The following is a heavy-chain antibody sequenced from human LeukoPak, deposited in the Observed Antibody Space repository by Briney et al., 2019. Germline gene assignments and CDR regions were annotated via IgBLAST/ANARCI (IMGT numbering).Heavy chain of an antibody. CDR1: GFTFISSW. V-gene: IGHV3-15*01. J-gene: IGHJ4*02. Sequence: GGSLRLSCAASGFTFISSWMTWVRQAPEKGLEWVGRIRSTPDGGATDYAAPVKGRFTISRDDSKNTLYLQMSSLRTEDTAVYYCATDLHFGYCTATSCANYWGQGTLVTVSS. D-gene: IGHD2-2*03. CDR3: ATDLHFGYCTATSCANY. CDR2: IRSTPDGGAT.